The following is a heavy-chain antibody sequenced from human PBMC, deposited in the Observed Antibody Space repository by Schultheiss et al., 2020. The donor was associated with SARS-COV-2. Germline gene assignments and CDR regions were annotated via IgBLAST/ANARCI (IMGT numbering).Heavy chain of an antibody. CDR3: AKSGYSYAWGY. V-gene: IGHV3-53*01. CDR2: IRIDGTT. CDR1: GFTVSSSF. Sequence: GGSLRLSCAASGFTVSSSFISWFRQAPGKGLQWVSIIRIDGTTQSADSVKGRFTISRDNSKNTVYLQMNSLRAEDTAVYYCAKSGYSYAWGYWGLGTLVTVSS. J-gene: IGHJ4*02. D-gene: IGHD5-18*01.